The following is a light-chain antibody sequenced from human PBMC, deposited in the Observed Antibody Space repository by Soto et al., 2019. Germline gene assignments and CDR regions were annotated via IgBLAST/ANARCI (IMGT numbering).Light chain of an antibody. CDR3: SSYTSSSTPVV. Sequence: QSALTQPASVSGSPGQSTTISCTGTSRDGGGYNYVSWYQQRPCKAPKLMIYDVSNRPSGVSNRFSGSKSGNTASLTISGLQAEDEADYYCSSYTSSSTPVVFGGGTKLTVL. V-gene: IGLV2-14*01. J-gene: IGLJ2*01. CDR2: DVS. CDR1: SRDGGGYNY.